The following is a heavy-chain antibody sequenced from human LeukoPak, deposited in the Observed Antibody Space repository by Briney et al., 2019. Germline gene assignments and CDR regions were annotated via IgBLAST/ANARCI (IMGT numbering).Heavy chain of an antibody. CDR2: IYPRDSDT. V-gene: IGHV5-51*01. Sequence: GESLKISCEASGYTFTHQWIGWVRQMPGRGLEWVGIIYPRDSDTIYSPSFQGHVTISADTSINTAHLEWSSLEASDTAMYYCARHSDVVGAIWGQGTQVTVSS. CDR3: ARHSDVVGAI. D-gene: IGHD3-16*01. J-gene: IGHJ4*02. CDR1: GYTFTHQW.